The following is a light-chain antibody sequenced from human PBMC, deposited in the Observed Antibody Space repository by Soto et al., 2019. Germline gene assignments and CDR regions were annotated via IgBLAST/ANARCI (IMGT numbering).Light chain of an antibody. CDR2: GTS. J-gene: IGKJ2*01. V-gene: IGKV1-39*01. Sequence: DIQMTQSPSSLSATVGDRVIITCRASQNVGKDVHWYQQKPGRAPKLLIYGTSKLISGVPPRFSGSGSATDFNLSISTIQPEDFATYYCQQSYRTPPYTFGQGTRLEV. CDR3: QQSYRTPPYT. CDR1: QNVGKD.